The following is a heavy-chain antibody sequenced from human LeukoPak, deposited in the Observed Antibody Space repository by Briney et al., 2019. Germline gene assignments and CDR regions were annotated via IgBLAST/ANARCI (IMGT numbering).Heavy chain of an antibody. CDR1: GYTFTGYY. D-gene: IGHD2-15*01. V-gene: IGHV1-2*02. J-gene: IGHJ4*02. Sequence: ASVKVSCKASGYTFTGYYMHWVRQAPGQGLEWMGWINPNSGGTNYAQKFQGRVTMTRDTSISTAYMELSRLRSDDTAVYYCARGLNDGGSSYEPYWGQGTLVTVSS. CDR2: INPNSGGT. CDR3: ARGLNDGGSSYEPY.